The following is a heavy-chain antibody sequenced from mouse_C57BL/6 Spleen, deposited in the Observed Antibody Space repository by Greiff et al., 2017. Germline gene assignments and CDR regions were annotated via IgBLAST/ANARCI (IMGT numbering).Heavy chain of an antibody. CDR1: GYTFTSYW. Sequence: QVQLQQPGAELVKPGASVKLSCKASGYTFTSYWMQWVKQRPGQGLEWIGEIDPSDSYTNYNQKFKGKATLTVDTSSSTAYMQLSSLTSEDSAVYYCARSGVGEGFDCWGQGTTLTVSS. CDR3: ARSGVGEGFDC. V-gene: IGHV1-50*01. D-gene: IGHD1-1*02. J-gene: IGHJ2*01. CDR2: IDPSDSYT.